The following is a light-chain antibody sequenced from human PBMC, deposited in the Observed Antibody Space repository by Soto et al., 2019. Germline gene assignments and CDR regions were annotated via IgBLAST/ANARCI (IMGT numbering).Light chain of an antibody. CDR1: QSVDSY. CDR2: DAS. CDR3: QQRSNWPPIT. J-gene: IGKJ5*01. Sequence: EIVLTQSPATLSLSPGERATLSCRASQSVDSYLAWYQQKPGHAPRLLIYDASDRATGIPARFSGSGSGTDFTLTISSLEPEDFAVYYCQQRSNWPPITFGQGTRLEIK. V-gene: IGKV3-11*01.